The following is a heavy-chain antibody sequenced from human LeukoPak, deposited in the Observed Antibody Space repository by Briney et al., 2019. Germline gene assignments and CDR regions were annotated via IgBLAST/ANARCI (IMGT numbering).Heavy chain of an antibody. V-gene: IGHV3-13*04. CDR1: GFTFRSYD. CDR3: ARGSSYDILSRYYGMDV. CDR2: IGTAGDT. J-gene: IGHJ6*02. Sequence: PGGSLRLSCVASGFTFRSYDMFWVRQPTGKGLEWVSGIGTAGDTNYADSVKGRVTISRENAKNSLYLQMNSLRAGDTAVYYCARGSSYDILSRYYGMDVWGQGTTVTVSS. D-gene: IGHD3-9*01.